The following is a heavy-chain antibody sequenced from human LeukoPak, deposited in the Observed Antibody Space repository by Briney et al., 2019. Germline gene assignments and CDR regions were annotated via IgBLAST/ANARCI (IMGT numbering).Heavy chain of an antibody. CDR3: ATEKDLLLDS. J-gene: IGHJ5*01. CDR2: FDPGDDET. CDR1: GYSLSELS. D-gene: IGHD1-26*01. V-gene: IGHV1-24*01. Sequence: SVTVSCKVSGYSLSELSTHWVRQAPRQGLEWMGGFDPGDDETIYAQKFQGRVTMTEDTSTDTAYLELSSLRSEDTAVYFCATEKDLLLDSWGQGTPVTVSS.